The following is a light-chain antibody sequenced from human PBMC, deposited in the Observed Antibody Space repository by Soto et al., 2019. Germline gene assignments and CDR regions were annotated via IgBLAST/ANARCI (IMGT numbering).Light chain of an antibody. CDR2: AAS. CDR1: QDIAIY. J-gene: IGKJ1*01. CDR3: LQDNSYPPT. V-gene: IGKV1-9*01. Sequence: DIPLTQSPSSLSASVGDRVTITCRASQDIAIYLAWYQQKPGEAPKLLIYAASTLYGGVPSRFSGSGSGTDFALTITSLQAEDFATYYCLQDNSYPPTFGQGTKVDIK.